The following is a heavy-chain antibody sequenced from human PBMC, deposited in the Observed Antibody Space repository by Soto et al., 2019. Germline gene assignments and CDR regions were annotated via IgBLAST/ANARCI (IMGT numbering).Heavy chain of an antibody. D-gene: IGHD1-7*01. Sequence: EVQLVESGGGLVKPGGSLRLSCAASGFTFSNAWMSWVRQAPGKGLEWVGRIKSKTDGGTTDYAAPVKGRFTISRDDSKNTLYLQMKSLKTEDTAVYYCTTWNWNYSLYYFDYWGQGTLVTVSS. V-gene: IGHV3-15*01. CDR3: TTWNWNYSLYYFDY. CDR2: IKSKTDGGTT. CDR1: GFTFSNAW. J-gene: IGHJ4*02.